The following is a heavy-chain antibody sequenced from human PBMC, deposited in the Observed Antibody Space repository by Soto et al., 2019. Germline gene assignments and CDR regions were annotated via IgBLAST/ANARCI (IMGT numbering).Heavy chain of an antibody. J-gene: IGHJ5*02. D-gene: IGHD6-6*01. CDR1: GFTFSSYS. CDR3: ARDLSGSSSSIGNWFDP. V-gene: IGHV3-21*01. Sequence: VGSLRLSCAASGFTFSSYSMNWVRQAPGKGLEWVSSISSSSSYMYYADSVKGRFTISRDNAKNSLYLHMNSLRAEDTAVYYCARDLSGSSSSIGNWFDPWGQGTLVTVSS. CDR2: ISSSSSYM.